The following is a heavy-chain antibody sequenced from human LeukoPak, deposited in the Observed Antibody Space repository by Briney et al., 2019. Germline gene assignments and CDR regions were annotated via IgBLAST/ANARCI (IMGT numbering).Heavy chain of an antibody. CDR3: ASTVVNDAFDI. D-gene: IGHD4-23*01. CDR2: IYHSGST. Sequence: SQTLSLTCAVSGGSISSGGYSWSWIRQPPGKGLEWIGYIYHSGSTYYNPSLKSRVTISVDRSKNQFSLKLSSVTAADTAVYYCASTVVNDAFDIWGQGTMVTVSS. CDR1: GGSISSGGYS. J-gene: IGHJ3*02. V-gene: IGHV4-30-2*01.